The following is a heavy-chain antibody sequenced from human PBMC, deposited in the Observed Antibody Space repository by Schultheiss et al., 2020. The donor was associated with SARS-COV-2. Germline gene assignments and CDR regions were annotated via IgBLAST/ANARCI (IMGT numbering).Heavy chain of an antibody. Sequence: GGSLRLSCAASGFTFSSYGMHWVRQAPGKGLEWVAVIWYDGSNKYYADSVKGRFTISRDNSKNTLYLQMNSLRAEDTAVYYCARAVAGTHYYGMDVWGQGTTVTVSS. CDR3: ARAVAGTHYYGMDV. J-gene: IGHJ6*02. CDR1: GFTFSSYG. D-gene: IGHD6-19*01. CDR2: IWYDGSNK. V-gene: IGHV3-30*02.